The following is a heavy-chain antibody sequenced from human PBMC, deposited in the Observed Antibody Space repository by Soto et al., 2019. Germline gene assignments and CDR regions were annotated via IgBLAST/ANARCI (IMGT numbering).Heavy chain of an antibody. CDR3: ARAHSYGSTDY. V-gene: IGHV4-34*01. J-gene: IGHJ4*02. D-gene: IGHD5-18*01. CDR2: INHSGST. CDR1: GGSFSAYY. Sequence: SATLSITCAVYGGSFSAYYWSWIRQPPGKGLEWIGEINHSGSTYYNPSLKSRVTISVDRSKNQFSLKLSSVTAADTAVYYCARAHSYGSTDYWGQGTLVTVSS.